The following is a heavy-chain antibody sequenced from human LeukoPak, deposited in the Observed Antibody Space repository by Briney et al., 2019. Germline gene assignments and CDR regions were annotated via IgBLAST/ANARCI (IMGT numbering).Heavy chain of an antibody. CDR2: IIPILGIA. D-gene: IGHD6-19*01. Sequence: SVKVSCKASGGTFSSYAISWVRQAPGQGLEWMGRIIPILGIANYAQKFQGRVTITADKSTSTAYMELSSLRSEDTAVYYCARAPGAVARELYYYYGMDVWGQGTTVTVSS. V-gene: IGHV1-69*04. CDR1: GGTFSSYA. J-gene: IGHJ6*02. CDR3: ARAPGAVARELYYYYGMDV.